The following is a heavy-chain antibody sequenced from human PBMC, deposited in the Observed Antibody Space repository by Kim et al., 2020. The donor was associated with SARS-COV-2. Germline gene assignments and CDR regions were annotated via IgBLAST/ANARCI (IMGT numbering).Heavy chain of an antibody. CDR1: GGSISSSSYY. D-gene: IGHD2-2*01. CDR3: ARHSRIVVVPAAILA. J-gene: IGHJ4*02. Sequence: SETLSLTCTVSGGSISSSSYYWGWIRQPPGKGLEWIVSIYYSGSTYYNPSLKSRVTISVDTSKNQFSLKLSSVTAADTAVYYCARHSRIVVVPAAILAWGQRTLVTVSS. CDR2: IYYSGST. V-gene: IGHV4-39*01.